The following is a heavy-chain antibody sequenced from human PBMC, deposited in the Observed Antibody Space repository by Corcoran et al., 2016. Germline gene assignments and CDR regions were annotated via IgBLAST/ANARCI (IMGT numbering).Heavy chain of an antibody. CDR2: IYPGDSDT. CDR1: GYRFTTSW. D-gene: IGHD2-15*01. V-gene: IGHV5-51*01. J-gene: IGHJ6*02. CDR3: ARQTRSGVDV. Sequence: EVQLVQSGAEVKKSGESLKISCQGSGYRFTTSWIAWVRQMPGKGLESMGVIYPGDSDTRYSPSFQGQVTISADKSISTAYLQWSSLKASDTAMYYCARQTRSGVDVWGQGTPVTVSS.